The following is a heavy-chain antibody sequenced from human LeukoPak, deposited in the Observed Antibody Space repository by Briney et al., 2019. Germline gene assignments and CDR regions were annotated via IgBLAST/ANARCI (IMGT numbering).Heavy chain of an antibody. D-gene: IGHD3-9*01. V-gene: IGHV4-4*07. CDR3: ARDYYDILTGYYEGGGFDY. J-gene: IGHJ4*02. Sequence: SETPSLTCTVSGGSISSYYWSWIRQPAGKGLEWIGRIYTSGSTNYNPSLKSRVTMSVDTSKNQFSLKLSSVTAADTAVYYCARDYYDILTGYYEGGGFDYWGQGTLVTVSS. CDR1: GGSISSYY. CDR2: IYTSGST.